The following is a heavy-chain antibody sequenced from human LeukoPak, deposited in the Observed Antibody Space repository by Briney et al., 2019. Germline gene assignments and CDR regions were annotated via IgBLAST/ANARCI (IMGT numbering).Heavy chain of an antibody. CDR2: IYSGDST. J-gene: IGHJ6*02. Sequence: GGSLRLSCAASGFTVSSNYMSWVRQAPGKGLEWVSVIYSGDSTYYEDSVKGRFTISRDNCKNRLYLQMNSLRAEDTAVYYCARGTSYYYGMDVWGQGTTVTVSS. V-gene: IGHV3-66*01. D-gene: IGHD1-1*01. CDR3: ARGTSYYYGMDV. CDR1: GFTVSSNY.